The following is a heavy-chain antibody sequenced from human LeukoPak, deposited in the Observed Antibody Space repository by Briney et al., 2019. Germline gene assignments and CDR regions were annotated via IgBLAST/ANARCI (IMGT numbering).Heavy chain of an antibody. J-gene: IGHJ4*02. Sequence: SETLSPTCAVYGGSFSGYYWSWIRQPPGKGLEWIGEINHSGSTNYNPSLKSRVTISVDTPKNQFSLKLSSVTAADTAVYYCARGRIVVVTGYYFDYWGQGTLVTVSS. V-gene: IGHV4-34*01. CDR2: INHSGST. D-gene: IGHD3-22*01. CDR3: ARGRIVVVTGYYFDY. CDR1: GGSFSGYY.